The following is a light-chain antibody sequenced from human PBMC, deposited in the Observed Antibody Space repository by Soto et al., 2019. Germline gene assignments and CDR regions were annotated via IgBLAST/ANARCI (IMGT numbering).Light chain of an antibody. CDR3: QQGYSTPYT. CDR1: QTITTF. V-gene: IGKV1-39*01. CDR2: LAS. Sequence: DIQLTQSPSSLSASVGGRVTISCRASQTITTFLNWYRQKPGQAPKLLISLASRLQSGVPSRFSGSGSGTDFTLTISSLQPEDFATYHCQQGYSTPYTFGPGTTVHI. J-gene: IGKJ3*01.